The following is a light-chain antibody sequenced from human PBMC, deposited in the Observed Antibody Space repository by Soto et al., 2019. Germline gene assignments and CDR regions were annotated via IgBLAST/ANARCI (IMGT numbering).Light chain of an antibody. V-gene: IGLV2-11*01. J-gene: IGLJ1*01. CDR3: CSDAGSYTVV. CDR1: DSDIGGSNH. CDR2: DVT. Sequence: QSALTQPRSVSGSPGQSVTISCTGTDSDIGGSNHVSWYQHHPDKAPKVIIYDVTKRPSGVTGLFSGSKSGNTSSLTTSVLQADDGAYYCCCSDAGSYTVVFGSGTKLTVL.